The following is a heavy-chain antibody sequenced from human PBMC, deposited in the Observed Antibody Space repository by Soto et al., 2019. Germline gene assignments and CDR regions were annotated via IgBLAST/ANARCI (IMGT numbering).Heavy chain of an antibody. CDR1: GGTFSSYA. Sequence: ASLQVSCKASGGTFSSYAISWVRQAPGQGLEWMGGIIPIFGTANYAQKFQGRVTITADESTSTAYMELSSLRSEDTAVYYCASFDYYDSSGYYRYYFDYWGQGTLVTVSS. D-gene: IGHD3-22*01. CDR2: IIPIFGTA. J-gene: IGHJ4*02. CDR3: ASFDYYDSSGYYRYYFDY. V-gene: IGHV1-69*13.